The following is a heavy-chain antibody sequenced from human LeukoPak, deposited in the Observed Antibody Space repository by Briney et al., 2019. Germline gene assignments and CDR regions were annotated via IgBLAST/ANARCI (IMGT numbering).Heavy chain of an antibody. CDR2: ISSGDGTNI. V-gene: IGHV3-74*01. J-gene: IGHJ4*02. Sequence: GGSLRLSCAASGFTFSSYWMHWVRQAPGKGPVWISHISSGDGTNIGYADSVKGRFTVFRDNAKNTLYLQMNSLGVEDTAVYYCTRTTGQRCFDCWGQGTQVTVSS. CDR3: TRTTGQRCFDC. D-gene: IGHD4-11*01. CDR1: GFTFSSYW.